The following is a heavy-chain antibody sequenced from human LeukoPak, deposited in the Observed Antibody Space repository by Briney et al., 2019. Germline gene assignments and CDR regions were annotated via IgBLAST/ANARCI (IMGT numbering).Heavy chain of an antibody. J-gene: IGHJ4*02. CDR2: ITGSGSIT. CDR1: GFTFSSQG. V-gene: IGHV3-23*01. Sequence: QTGGSLRLSCAASGFTFSSQGMSWVRQAPGKGLEWVSAITGSGSITYYSDSVKGRSTISRDNSKNTVYLQLNSLRVEDTAVYYCAKMQGYFDYWGQGTLVTVSS. CDR3: AKMQGYFDY.